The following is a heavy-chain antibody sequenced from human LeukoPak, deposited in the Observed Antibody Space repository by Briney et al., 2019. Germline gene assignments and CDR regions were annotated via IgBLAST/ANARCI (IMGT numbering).Heavy chain of an antibody. CDR3: ARDGRTGSYYDF. CDR1: GFTFSSYW. Sequence: PGGSLRLSCAASGFTFSSYWMSWVRQAPGKGLEWVANIKQDGSEKYYVDSVKGRFTISRDNAKNALYLQMNSLRAEDTAVYYCARDGRTGSYYDFWGQGTLVTVAS. CDR2: IKQDGSEK. D-gene: IGHD1-26*01. J-gene: IGHJ4*02. V-gene: IGHV3-7*01.